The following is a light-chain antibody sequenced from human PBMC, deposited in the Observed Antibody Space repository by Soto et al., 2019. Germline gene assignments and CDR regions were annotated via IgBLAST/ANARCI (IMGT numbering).Light chain of an antibody. CDR1: QSLGGN. CDR2: RAS. CDR3: QQYSNWPPWT. V-gene: IGKV3-15*01. J-gene: IGKJ1*01. Sequence: EIVVTQSPATLAVSPGDTATLSCRASQSLGGNLAWYQQKPGQAPRLLIFRASSRARGVPARFSASGSGTEFTLTISGLQSEDFAVYYCQQYSNWPPWTFGPGTKVDIK.